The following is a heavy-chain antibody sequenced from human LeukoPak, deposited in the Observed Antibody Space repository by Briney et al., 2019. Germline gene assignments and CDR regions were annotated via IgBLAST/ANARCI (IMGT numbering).Heavy chain of an antibody. J-gene: IGHJ4*02. D-gene: IGHD2-15*01. CDR3: ARGGYCSGGSCYYLDY. Sequence: ASVKVSCKASGGTFSSYAISWVRQAPGQGLEWMGWINPNSGGTNYAQKFQGWVTMTRDTSISTAYMELSRLRSDDTAVYYCARGGYCSGGSCYYLDYWGQGTLVTVSS. CDR1: GGTFSSYA. CDR2: INPNSGGT. V-gene: IGHV1-2*04.